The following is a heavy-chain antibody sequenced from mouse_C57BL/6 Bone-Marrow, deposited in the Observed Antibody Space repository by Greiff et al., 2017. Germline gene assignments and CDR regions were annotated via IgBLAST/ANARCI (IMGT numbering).Heavy chain of an antibody. CDR2: IWWGDDK. D-gene: IGHD3-2*02. V-gene: IGHV8-8*01. Sequence: QVTLKESGPGILQPSQTLSLSCSFSGFSLSTFWMGVVWIRQPSGKGLEWLAHIWWGDDKYYNPVLKSGPIISKDTSKTQVLLKIANVDTAYTAKYYCARLGGQATAYWGQGTLVTVSA. CDR1: GFSLSTFWMG. J-gene: IGHJ3*01. CDR3: ARLGGQATAY.